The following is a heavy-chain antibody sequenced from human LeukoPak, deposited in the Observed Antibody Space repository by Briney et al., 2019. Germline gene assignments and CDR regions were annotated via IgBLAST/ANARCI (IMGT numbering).Heavy chain of an antibody. J-gene: IGHJ4*02. V-gene: IGHV1-18*01. CDR3: ARDTPQHLKRYDY. CDR2: INTYNGNT. CDR1: GYNFDKFG. Sequence: ASVKVSCKASGYNFDKFGIAWVRQAPGQGLEWMGWINTYNGNTKYAQQIQGRVTMTTDTSTSTVYMELRSLRSDDTAVYFCARDTPQHLKRYDYWGQGTQVTVSS. D-gene: IGHD6-13*01.